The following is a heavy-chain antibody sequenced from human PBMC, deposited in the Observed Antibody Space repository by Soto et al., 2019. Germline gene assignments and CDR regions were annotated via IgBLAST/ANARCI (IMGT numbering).Heavy chain of an antibody. Sequence: ASVKVSCKASGYTFTSYDINWVRQATGQGLEWMGWMNPNSGNTGYAQKFQGRVTMTRNTSISTAYMELSSLRSEDTAVYYCARGEEVPAAKRSHGEPTYYYYYYMDVWGKGTTVTVSS. CDR3: ARGEEVPAAKRSHGEPTYYYYYYMDV. V-gene: IGHV1-8*01. CDR1: GYTFTSYD. D-gene: IGHD2-2*01. J-gene: IGHJ6*03. CDR2: MNPNSGNT.